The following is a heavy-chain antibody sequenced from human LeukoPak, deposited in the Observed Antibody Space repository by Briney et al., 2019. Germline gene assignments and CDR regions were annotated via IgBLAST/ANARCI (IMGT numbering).Heavy chain of an antibody. D-gene: IGHD5-12*01. Sequence: PGGSLRLSCAASGFTFGSYGMHWVRQAPGKGLEWVAVISYDGSNKYYADSVKGRFTISRDNSKNTLYLQMNSLRAEDTAVYYCAKVSRYSGYAFYYYYGMDVWGQGTTVTVSS. CDR2: ISYDGSNK. CDR3: AKVSRYSGYAFYYYYGMDV. CDR1: GFTFGSYG. J-gene: IGHJ6*02. V-gene: IGHV3-30*18.